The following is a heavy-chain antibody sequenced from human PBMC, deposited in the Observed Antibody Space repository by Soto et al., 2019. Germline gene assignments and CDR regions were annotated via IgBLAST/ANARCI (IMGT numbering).Heavy chain of an antibody. CDR2: IIPILGIA. Sequence: SVKVSCKASGGTFSSYTISWVRQAPGQGLEWMGRIIPILGIANYAQKFQGRVTITADKSTSTAYMELSSLRSEDTAVYYCARSPVVTSPADYWGQGTLVTVSS. J-gene: IGHJ4*02. CDR1: GGTFSSYT. V-gene: IGHV1-69*02. CDR3: ARSPVVTSPADY. D-gene: IGHD2-15*01.